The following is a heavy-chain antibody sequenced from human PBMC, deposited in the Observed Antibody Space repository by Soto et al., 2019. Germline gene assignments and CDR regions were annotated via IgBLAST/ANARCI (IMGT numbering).Heavy chain of an antibody. CDR2: INPQTGGT. CDR3: ARERYQVISDGMDV. Sequence: AAVKVSCKASGYTFTGYYIHWVREAPGQGLEWMGWINPQTGGTSYAQKFQGRVTLSRDTSINTAYLELSRLTFDDAAVYFCARERYQVISDGMDVWGQGTTVTVSS. D-gene: IGHD2-2*01. V-gene: IGHV1-2*02. J-gene: IGHJ6*02. CDR1: GYTFTGYY.